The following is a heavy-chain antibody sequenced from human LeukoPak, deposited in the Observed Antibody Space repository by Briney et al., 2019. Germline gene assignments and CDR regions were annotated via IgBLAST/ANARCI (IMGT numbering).Heavy chain of an antibody. D-gene: IGHD3-16*01. Sequence: ASVKVSCKASGYTFTSYGISWVRQAPGQGLEWMGWISAYNGNTNYAQKLQGRVTMTTDTSTSTAYMELRSLRSDDAAVYYCARDNDSRDPFDFDYWGQGTLVTVSS. J-gene: IGHJ4*02. CDR1: GYTFTSYG. CDR2: ISAYNGNT. CDR3: ARDNDSRDPFDFDY. V-gene: IGHV1-18*01.